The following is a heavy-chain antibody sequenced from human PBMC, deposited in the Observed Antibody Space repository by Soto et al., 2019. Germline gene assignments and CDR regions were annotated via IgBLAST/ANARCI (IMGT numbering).Heavy chain of an antibody. CDR3: ARDQSGVDFDY. V-gene: IGHV3-21*01. CDR2: ISSSSSYI. CDR1: GFTFSSYS. Sequence: GGSLRLSCAASGFTFSSYSMNWVRQAPGKGLEWVSSISSSSSYIYYADSVKGRFTISRDNAKNSLYLQMNSLRAEDTAVYYCARDQSGVDFDYWGQGTLVTVFS. D-gene: IGHD7-27*01. J-gene: IGHJ4*02.